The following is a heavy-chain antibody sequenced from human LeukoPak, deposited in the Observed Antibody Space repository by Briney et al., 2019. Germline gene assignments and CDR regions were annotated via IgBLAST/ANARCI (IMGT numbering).Heavy chain of an antibody. CDR2: IYHSGST. CDR1: GGSISSSNW. D-gene: IGHD2-2*03. J-gene: IGHJ6*02. CDR3: ARTPLDIVVVPAALQPSYGMDV. Sequence: ASETLSLTCAVSGGSISSSNWWSWVRQPPGKGLEWIGEIYHSGSTNYNPSLKSRVTISVDKSKNQFSLRLSSVTAADTAVYYCARTPLDIVVVPAALQPSYGMDVWGQGTTVTVSS. V-gene: IGHV4-4*02.